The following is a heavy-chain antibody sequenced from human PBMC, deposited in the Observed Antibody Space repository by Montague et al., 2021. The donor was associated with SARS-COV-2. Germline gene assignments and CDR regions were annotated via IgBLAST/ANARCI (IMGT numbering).Heavy chain of an antibody. CDR1: GVSFSGYY. J-gene: IGHJ3*02. CDR2: INHSGST. CDR3: AIPMVRGFSRAFDI. Sequence: SETLSLTCAVYGVSFSGYYWSWIRQPPGKGLEWIVEINHSGSTNYNPSLKSRVTISVDTSKNQFSLKLSSVTAADTAVYYCAIPMVRGFSRAFDIWGQGTMVTVSS. D-gene: IGHD3-10*01. V-gene: IGHV4-34*01.